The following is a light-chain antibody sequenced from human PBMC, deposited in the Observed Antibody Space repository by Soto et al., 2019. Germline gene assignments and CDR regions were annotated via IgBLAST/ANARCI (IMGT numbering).Light chain of an antibody. V-gene: IGKV3-20*01. CDR3: QHFGYPPWT. Sequence: LVLTQSPGTLSLSPGETAALSCRASQIGSGNYLSWYQQKPGQAPRLLIYATSTRAPGIPDRFSGSGSATDFTLTISRLEPEDFAVYFCQHFGYPPWTFGRGTKVEI. CDR2: ATS. J-gene: IGKJ1*01. CDR1: QIGSGNY.